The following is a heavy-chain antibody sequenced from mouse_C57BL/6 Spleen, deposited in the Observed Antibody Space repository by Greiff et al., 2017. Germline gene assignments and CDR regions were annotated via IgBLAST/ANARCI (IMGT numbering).Heavy chain of an antibody. D-gene: IGHD1-1*01. CDR1: GYAFSSYW. CDR3: ARSPTITAVVANYAMDY. J-gene: IGHJ4*01. V-gene: IGHV1-80*01. CDR2: IYPGDGDT. Sequence: VQLQQSGAELVKPGASVKISCKASGYAFSSYWMNWVKQRPGKGLEWIGQIYPGDGDTNYNGKFKGKATLTADKSSSTAYMQLSSLTSEDSAVYFCARSPTITAVVANYAMDYWGQGTSVTVSS.